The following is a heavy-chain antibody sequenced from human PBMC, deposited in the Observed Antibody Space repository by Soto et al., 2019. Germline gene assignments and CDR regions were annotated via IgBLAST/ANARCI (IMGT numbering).Heavy chain of an antibody. V-gene: IGHV3-15*01. CDR1: GFTFSNAW. Sequence: EVQLVESGGGLVKPGGSLRLSCAASGFTFSNAWMSWVRQAPGKGLEWVGRIKSKTDGGTTDYAAPVKGRFTISRDDSKNTLYLQMNSLKTEDTAVYYCTTDLLPIVVLPAANFDYWGQGTLVTVSS. J-gene: IGHJ4*02. D-gene: IGHD2-2*01. CDR2: IKSKTDGGTT. CDR3: TTDLLPIVVLPAANFDY.